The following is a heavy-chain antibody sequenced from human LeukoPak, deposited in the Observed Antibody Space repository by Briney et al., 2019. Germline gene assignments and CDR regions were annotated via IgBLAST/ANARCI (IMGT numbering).Heavy chain of an antibody. V-gene: IGHV4-61*08. J-gene: IGHJ4*02. Sequence: SETLSLTCTVSGGSISSGGYYWSWIRQHPGKGLEWIGYIYYSGSTNYNPPLKSRVTISVDTSKNQFSLKVSSVTAADTAVYYCARHLNWGSAFDYWGQGTLVTVSS. CDR1: GGSISSGGYY. CDR2: IYYSGST. D-gene: IGHD7-27*01. CDR3: ARHLNWGSAFDY.